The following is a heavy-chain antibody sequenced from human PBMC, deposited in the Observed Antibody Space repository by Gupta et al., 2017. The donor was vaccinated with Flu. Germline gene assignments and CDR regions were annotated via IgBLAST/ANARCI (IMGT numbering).Heavy chain of an antibody. J-gene: IGHJ4*02. Sequence: QVQLVESGGGVVQPGRSLRLSCAASGFNFSSYGMHWVRQAPGKGLEWVAVIWYDGSNKYYADSVKGRFTISRDNSKNTLYLQMNSLRAEDTAVYYCARGGYYGDYTFDYWGQGTLVTVSS. V-gene: IGHV3-33*01. D-gene: IGHD4-17*01. CDR1: GFNFSSYG. CDR3: ARGGYYGDYTFDY. CDR2: IWYDGSNK.